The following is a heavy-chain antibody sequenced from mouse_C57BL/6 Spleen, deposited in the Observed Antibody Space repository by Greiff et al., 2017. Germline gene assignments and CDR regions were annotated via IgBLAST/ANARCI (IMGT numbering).Heavy chain of an antibody. Sequence: EVQLQQSGPELVKPGASVKMSCKASGYTFTDYNMHWVKQSHGKSLEWIGYINPNNGGTSYNQKFKGKATLTVNKSSSTAYMELRSLTSEDSAVYYCARGGNYGSDYYAMDYWGQGTSVTVSS. D-gene: IGHD1-1*01. CDR2: INPNNGGT. V-gene: IGHV1-22*01. J-gene: IGHJ4*01. CDR3: ARGGNYGSDYYAMDY. CDR1: GYTFTDYN.